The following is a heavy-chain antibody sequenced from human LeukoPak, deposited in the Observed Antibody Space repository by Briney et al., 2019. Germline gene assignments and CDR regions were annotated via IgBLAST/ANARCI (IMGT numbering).Heavy chain of an antibody. CDR3: AHRPGSSGGYEDWFDP. D-gene: IGHD5-12*01. J-gene: IGHJ5*02. V-gene: IGHV2-5*02. CDR1: GFSLSTSGVG. Sequence: ESGPTLVKPTQTLTLTCTFSGFSLSTSGVGVGWTRQPPGKALEWLALIYWDDDKRYSPSLKSRLTITKDTSKNQVVLTMTNMDPVDTATYYCAHRPGSSGGYEDWFDPWGQGTLVTVSS. CDR2: IYWDDDK.